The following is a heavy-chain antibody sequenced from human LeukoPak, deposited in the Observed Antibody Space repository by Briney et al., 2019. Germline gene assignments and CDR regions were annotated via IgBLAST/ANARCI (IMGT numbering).Heavy chain of an antibody. CDR2: ISTYNGNT. V-gene: IGHV1-18*01. CDR1: GYTFTSYG. J-gene: IGHJ3*02. D-gene: IGHD5-24*01. CDR3: ARGKIEMGAFDI. Sequence: ASVKVSCKASGYTFTSYGISWVRQAPGQGLEWMGWISTYNGNTKYAQKLQGRVTMTTDTSTSTAYMELRSLRSDDTAVYYCARGKIEMGAFDIWGQGTMVTVSS.